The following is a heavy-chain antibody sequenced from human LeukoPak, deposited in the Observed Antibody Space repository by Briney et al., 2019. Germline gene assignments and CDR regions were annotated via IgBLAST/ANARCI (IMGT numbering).Heavy chain of an antibody. J-gene: IGHJ4*02. D-gene: IGHD4-23*01. CDR3: ARDFLYSVVTPMAY. Sequence: PGGSLRLSCAASGFTFSNSAMSWVRQAPGKGLEWVSSISSSGSYIHYADSLKGRFTISRDNAKNSLYLEMNSLRAEDTAVYYCARDFLYSVVTPMAYWGQGTLVTVSS. CDR1: GFTFSNSA. CDR2: ISSSGSYI. V-gene: IGHV3-21*01.